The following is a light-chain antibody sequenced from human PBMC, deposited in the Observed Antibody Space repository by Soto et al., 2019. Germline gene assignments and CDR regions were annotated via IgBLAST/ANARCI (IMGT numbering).Light chain of an antibody. Sequence: QSVLTQPPSVSGAPGQRVTISCTGSSSNIGAGYDVHWYQQLPGTAPKLLIYVNSNRPSGVPDRFSGSKSGTSASLAITGLQAVDEAEYFCQAYHSSLSVVVFGGGTKLTVL. CDR1: SSNIGAGYD. J-gene: IGLJ2*01. CDR3: QAYHSSLSVVV. V-gene: IGLV1-40*01. CDR2: VNS.